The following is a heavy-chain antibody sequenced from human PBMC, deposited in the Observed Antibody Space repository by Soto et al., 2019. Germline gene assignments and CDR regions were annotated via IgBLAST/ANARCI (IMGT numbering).Heavy chain of an antibody. Sequence: QVQLQQWGAGLLKPSETLSLTCAVYGGSFSGYYWSWIRQPPGKGLEWIGEINHSGSTNYNPSLKSRVTISVDTSKHQFSLKLSSVTAADTAVYYCARGPGYRNYYYYYMDVWGKGTTVTVSS. D-gene: IGHD2-15*01. CDR1: GGSFSGYY. CDR3: ARGPGYRNYYYYYMDV. V-gene: IGHV4-34*01. CDR2: INHSGST. J-gene: IGHJ6*03.